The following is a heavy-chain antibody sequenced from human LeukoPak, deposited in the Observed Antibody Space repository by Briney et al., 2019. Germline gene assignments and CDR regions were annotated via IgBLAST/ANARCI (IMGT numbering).Heavy chain of an antibody. Sequence: GGSPRLSCAASGFTFSSYAMSWVRQAPGKGLECIAGFSGSGGSTYYADSVKGRFTISRDNSKNTLYLQMNSLRAEDTAVYYCARGQKRAVAGRWGKRAYYFDYWGQGTLVTVSS. CDR2: FSGSGGST. CDR1: GFTFSSYA. J-gene: IGHJ4*02. D-gene: IGHD6-19*01. CDR3: ARGQKRAVAGRWGKRAYYFDY. V-gene: IGHV3-23*01.